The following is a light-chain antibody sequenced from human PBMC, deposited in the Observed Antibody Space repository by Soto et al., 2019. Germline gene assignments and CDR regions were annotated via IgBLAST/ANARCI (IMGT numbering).Light chain of an antibody. CDR2: DAS. Sequence: EIVLTQSPATLSLSPGERATLSCRASQSVSSYLAWYQQKPGQAPRLLIYDASNRATGIPARFSGSGSGTDFTLTISSLEPEDFAVYYCQQRSNLTFGQGTKVEIK. J-gene: IGKJ1*01. CDR3: QQRSNLT. V-gene: IGKV3-11*01. CDR1: QSVSSY.